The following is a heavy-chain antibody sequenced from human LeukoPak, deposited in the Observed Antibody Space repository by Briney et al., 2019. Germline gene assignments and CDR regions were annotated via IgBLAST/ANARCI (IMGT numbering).Heavy chain of an antibody. CDR1: GFTFSSYW. CDR2: IASDGST. V-gene: IGHV3-74*01. D-gene: IGHD1-26*01. CDR3: IGSGGWPGY. J-gene: IGHJ4*02. Sequence: GGSLRLSCAASGFTFSSYWMHWVRQAPGKGLVWVSRIASDGSTVYADSVKGRFTISRDSAKDTVYLQMNSLRVEDTAVYYCIGSGGWPGYWGQGTLVTVSS.